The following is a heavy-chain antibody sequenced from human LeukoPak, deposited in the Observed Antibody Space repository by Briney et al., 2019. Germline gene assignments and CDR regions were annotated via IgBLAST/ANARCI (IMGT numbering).Heavy chain of an antibody. CDR1: GYSFTVYY. Sequence: AAVTVCVKSSGYSFTVYYMHLVRQPPGQGIEWMGWINPNSGGTNYAQKFQGRGTMTRDTSISTAYMELSRLRSDDTAVYYCARGVGRYSDSGEWFDPWGQGTLVTVSS. CDR3: ARGVGRYSDSGEWFDP. V-gene: IGHV1-2*02. CDR2: INPNSGGT. D-gene: IGHD3-10*01. J-gene: IGHJ5*02.